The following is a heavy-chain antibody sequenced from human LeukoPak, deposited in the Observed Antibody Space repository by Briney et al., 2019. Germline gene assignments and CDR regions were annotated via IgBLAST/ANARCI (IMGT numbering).Heavy chain of an antibody. CDR3: AKGSWFGELYFQH. CDR1: GFTFSSYA. CDR2: ISGSGGST. J-gene: IGHJ1*01. V-gene: IGHV3-23*01. Sequence: GGSLRLSCAASGFTFSSYAMGWVRQAPGKGLEWVSAISGSGGSTYYADSVKGRFTISRDNSKNTLYLQMNSLRAEDTAVYYCAKGSWFGELYFQHWGQGTLVTVSS. D-gene: IGHD3-10*01.